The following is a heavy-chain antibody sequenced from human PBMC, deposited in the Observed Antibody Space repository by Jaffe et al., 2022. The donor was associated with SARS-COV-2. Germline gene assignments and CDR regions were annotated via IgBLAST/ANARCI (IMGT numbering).Heavy chain of an antibody. V-gene: IGHV4-39*01. CDR2: IYYSGYT. Sequence: QLQLQESGPGLVKPSETLSLTCTVSSGSISSSSYYWGWIRQPPGKGLEWIGTIYYSGYTYYNPSLKSRVTMSVDTSKNQFSLKLSSVTAADTAVYYCARLQNAVVAFDYWGQGTLVTVSS. J-gene: IGHJ4*02. CDR3: ARLQNAVVAFDY. D-gene: IGHD2-15*01. CDR1: SGSISSSSYY.